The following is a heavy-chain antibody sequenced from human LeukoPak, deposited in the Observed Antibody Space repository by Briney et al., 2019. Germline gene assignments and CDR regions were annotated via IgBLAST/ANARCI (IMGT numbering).Heavy chain of an antibody. CDR3: GKGRVSE. Sequence: GGSLRLSCAASGFPFNTQDMRWVREAPGKGLEWVSSIHADGVGTFYADSVRGRFTISRDNSKNTLDLQMNSLRVEDTAVYYCGKGRVSEWGQGTLVTVSS. D-gene: IGHD6-19*01. J-gene: IGHJ4*02. CDR2: IHADGVGT. V-gene: IGHV3-23*01. CDR1: GFPFNTQD.